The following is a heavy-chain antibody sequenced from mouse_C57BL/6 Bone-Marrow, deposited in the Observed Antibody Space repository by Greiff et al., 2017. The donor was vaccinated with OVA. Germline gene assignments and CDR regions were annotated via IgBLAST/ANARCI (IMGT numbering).Heavy chain of an antibody. J-gene: IGHJ3*01. D-gene: IGHD1-1*01. V-gene: IGHV14-2*01. CDR1: GFNITDYY. CDR3: ARPSGSSHFAY. Sequence: EVQLQQSGAELVKPGASVKLSCTASGFNITDYYMHWVKQRTEQGLEWIGRIDPEGGETKYAPNIQGKGTINAYTYSNTASLQLSILSSEDTAVYYCARPSGSSHFAYWGQGTLVTVSA. CDR2: IDPEGGET.